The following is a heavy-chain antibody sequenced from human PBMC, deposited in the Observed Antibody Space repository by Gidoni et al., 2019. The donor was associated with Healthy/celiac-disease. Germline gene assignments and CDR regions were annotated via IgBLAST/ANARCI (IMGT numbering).Heavy chain of an antibody. Sequence: QVQLQESGPALVKPSPTLSLTCTVSGRSIIRRGSYWSGIRQHPGKGLEWIGYIYYSGSTYYNPSLKSRVTISVDTSKNQFSLKLSSVTAADTAVYYCARLPYYDIVTGHTRGWFDPWGQGTLVTVSS. D-gene: IGHD3-9*01. J-gene: IGHJ5*02. CDR1: GRSIIRRGSY. V-gene: IGHV4-31*03. CDR3: ARLPYYDIVTGHTRGWFDP. CDR2: IYYSGST.